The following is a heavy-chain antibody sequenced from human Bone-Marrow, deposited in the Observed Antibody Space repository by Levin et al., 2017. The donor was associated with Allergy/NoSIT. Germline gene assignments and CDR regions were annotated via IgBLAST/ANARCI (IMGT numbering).Heavy chain of an antibody. CDR1: GSSVSSGYH. J-gene: IGHJ4*02. Sequence: SETLSLTCAVSGSSVSSGYHWGWIRQPPGKGLEWIGGIYHSGSTYYNPSLKSRVTMSVDTSKNQFSLKLSSVTAADTAVYYCARGRLGAPDRNYCDYWGQGTLVTVSS. D-gene: IGHD7-27*01. V-gene: IGHV4-38-2*01. CDR3: ARGRLGAPDRNYCDY. CDR2: IYHSGST.